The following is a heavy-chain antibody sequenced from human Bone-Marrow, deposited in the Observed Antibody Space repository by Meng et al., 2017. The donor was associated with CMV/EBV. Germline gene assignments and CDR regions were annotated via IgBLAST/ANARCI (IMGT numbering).Heavy chain of an antibody. V-gene: IGHV2-26*01. CDR1: GFSLSNARMG. D-gene: IGHD4-23*01. CDR2: IFSNDEK. Sequence: SGPTLVKPTETLTLTCTVSGFSLSNARMGVGWIRQPPGKALEWLAHIFSNDEKSYSTSLKSRLTISKDTSKSQVVLTMTNMDPVDTATYYCARNILRWHIDYWGQGTLVTVSS. J-gene: IGHJ4*02. CDR3: ARNILRWHIDY.